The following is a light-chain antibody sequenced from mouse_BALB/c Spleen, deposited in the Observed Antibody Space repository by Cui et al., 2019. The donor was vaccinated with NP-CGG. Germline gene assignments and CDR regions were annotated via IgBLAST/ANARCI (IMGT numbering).Light chain of an antibody. CDR2: GTK. Sequence: AVVTQESALTTSPGAPVTLTCRSSTGAVTTSNYANWVQEKPDHLFTGLIGGTKNRAPGVPARFSGSLIGDKAALTITGAQTEDEAIYFCALWYSNHWVFGGGTKLTVL. CDR1: TGAVTTSNY. J-gene: IGLJ1*01. V-gene: IGLV1*01. CDR3: ALWYSNHWV.